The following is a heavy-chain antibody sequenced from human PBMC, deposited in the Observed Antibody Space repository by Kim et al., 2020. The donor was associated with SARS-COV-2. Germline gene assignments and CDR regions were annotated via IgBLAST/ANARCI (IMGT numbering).Heavy chain of an antibody. CDR1: GYTFTGYY. J-gene: IGHJ4*02. CDR2: INPNSGGT. CDR3: ASLRSGTAMVMNY. D-gene: IGHD5-18*01. V-gene: IGHV1-2*06. Sequence: ASVKVSCKASGYTFTGYYMHWVRQAPGQGLEWMGRINPNSGGTNYAQKFQGRVTMTRDTSISTAYMELSRLRSDDTAVYYCASLRSGTAMVMNYWGQGTLVTVSS.